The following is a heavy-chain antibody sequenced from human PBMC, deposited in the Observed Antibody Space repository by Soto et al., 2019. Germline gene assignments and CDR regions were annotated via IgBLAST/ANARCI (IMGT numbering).Heavy chain of an antibody. CDR2: IIPIFGTA. V-gene: IGHV1-69*01. D-gene: IGHD2-15*01. J-gene: IGHJ4*02. Sequence: QVQLVQSGAEVKKPGSSVKVSCKASGGTCSSYAISWVRQAPGQGLDWMGGIIPIFGTANNAQKFQGRVTITADESTSTAYMELSSLRSEETAVYYCAILRVVAQNYYFDYWGQGTLVTVSS. CDR1: GGTCSSYA. CDR3: AILRVVAQNYYFDY.